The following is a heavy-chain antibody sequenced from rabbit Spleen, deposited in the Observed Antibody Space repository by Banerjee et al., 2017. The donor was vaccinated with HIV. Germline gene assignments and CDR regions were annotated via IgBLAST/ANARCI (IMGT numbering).Heavy chain of an antibody. CDR2: IDPVFGST. CDR1: GIDFSSYYN. CDR3: ARTVGYPGIYYFNL. D-gene: IGHD7-1*01. Sequence: QQQLEESGGGLVQPGGTLTLTCKASGIDFSSYYNMCWVRQAPGKGLEWIGYIDPVFGSTYYASWVNGRFTISSHNAQNTLYLQLISLTAADTATYFCARTVGYPGIYYFNLWGPGTLVTVS. J-gene: IGHJ4*01. V-gene: IGHV1S43*01.